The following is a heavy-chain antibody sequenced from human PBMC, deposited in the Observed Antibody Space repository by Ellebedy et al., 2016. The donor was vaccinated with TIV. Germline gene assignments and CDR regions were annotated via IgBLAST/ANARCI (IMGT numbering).Heavy chain of an antibody. D-gene: IGHD5-12*01. CDR2: ISNSSSYI. CDR3: AREGGYSGYENFDY. Sequence: GESLKISCAASGFTFSSYSMNWVRQAPGKGLEWVSSISNSSSYIYYADSVKGRFTISRDNAKNSLYLQMNSMRAEDTAVYYCAREGGYSGYENFDYWGQGTLVTVSS. CDR1: GFTFSSYS. V-gene: IGHV3-21*01. J-gene: IGHJ4*02.